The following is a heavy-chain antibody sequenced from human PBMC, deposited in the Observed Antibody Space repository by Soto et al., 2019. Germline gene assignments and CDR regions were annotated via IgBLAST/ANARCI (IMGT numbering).Heavy chain of an antibody. J-gene: IGHJ5*02. CDR1: GYTFTNYY. D-gene: IGHD3-16*01. CDR3: ASAVGVIENWFDP. CDR2: INPNSGGT. Sequence: ASVKVSCKASGYTFTNYYMHWVRQAPGQGLEWMGWINPNSGGTNYAQKFQGRVTMTRDTSISTAYMELSSLRSDDTAVYYCASAVGVIENWFDPWGQGTLVTVSS. V-gene: IGHV1-2*02.